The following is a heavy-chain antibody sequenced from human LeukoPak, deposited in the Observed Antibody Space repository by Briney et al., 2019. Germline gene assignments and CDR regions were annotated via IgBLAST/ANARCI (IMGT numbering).Heavy chain of an antibody. CDR1: GFTFSSYA. CDR2: ISYDGSNK. Sequence: GGSLRLSCAASGFTFSSYAMHWVRQAPGKGLEWVAVISYDGSNKYYADSVEGRFTISRDNSKNTLYLQMNSLRAEDTAVYYCARGGYGSGSYLDYWGQGALVTVSS. V-gene: IGHV3-30-3*01. D-gene: IGHD3-10*01. CDR3: ARGGYGSGSYLDY. J-gene: IGHJ4*02.